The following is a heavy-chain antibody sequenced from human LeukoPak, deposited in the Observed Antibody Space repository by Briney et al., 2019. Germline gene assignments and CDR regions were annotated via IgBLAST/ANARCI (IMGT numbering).Heavy chain of an antibody. CDR3: ARLGYCSSTSCLYYMDV. D-gene: IGHD2-2*01. Sequence: SVKVSCKASGGTFSSYAISWVRQAPGQGLEWMGGIIPTFGTANYAQKFQGRVTITADESTSTAYMELSSLRSEDTAVYYCARLGYCSSTSCLYYMDVXXKGTTATVSS. CDR1: GGTFSSYA. J-gene: IGHJ6*03. V-gene: IGHV1-69*01. CDR2: IIPTFGTA.